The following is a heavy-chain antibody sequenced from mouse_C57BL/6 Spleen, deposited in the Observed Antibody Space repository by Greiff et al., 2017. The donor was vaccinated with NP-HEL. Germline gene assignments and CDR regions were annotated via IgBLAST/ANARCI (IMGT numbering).Heavy chain of an antibody. Sequence: EVMLVESGGGLVKPGGSLKLSCAASGFTFSSYAMSWVRQTPEKRLEWVATISDGGSYTYYPDNVKGRFTISRDNAKNNLYLQMSHLKSEDTAMYYCARADYYGSSPWFAYWGQGTLVTVSA. CDR3: ARADYYGSSPWFAY. CDR1: GFTFSSYA. V-gene: IGHV5-4*03. J-gene: IGHJ3*01. CDR2: ISDGGSYT. D-gene: IGHD1-1*01.